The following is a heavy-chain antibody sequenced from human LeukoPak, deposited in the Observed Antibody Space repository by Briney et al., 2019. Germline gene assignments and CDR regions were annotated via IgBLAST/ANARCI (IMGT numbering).Heavy chain of an antibody. D-gene: IGHD2-15*01. CDR1: GGSFSGYY. V-gene: IGHV4-34*01. Sequence: PSETLSLTCAVYGGSFSGYYWSWIRQPPGKGLEWIGEINHSGSTNYSPSLKSRVTISVDTSKNQFSLKLSSVTAADTAVYYCARGPQLELRSHEIGYCSGGSCQYYYYGMDVWGQGTTVTVSS. CDR3: ARGPQLELRSHEIGYCSGGSCQYYYYGMDV. J-gene: IGHJ6*02. CDR2: INHSGST.